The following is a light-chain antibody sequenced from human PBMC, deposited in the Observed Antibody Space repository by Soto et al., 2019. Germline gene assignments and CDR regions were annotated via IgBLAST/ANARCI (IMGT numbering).Light chain of an antibody. CDR1: QSVGRS. V-gene: IGKV3-11*01. Sequence: EIVLTQSPATLSLSPGEIVTRSCRASQSVGRSLGWYQQKPGQAPRLLVYDASNRATGIPARFSGSGSGTDFSLTISSLAPEDFAVYYCQQCSSWPYTFGQGTKLDFK. J-gene: IGKJ2*01. CDR2: DAS. CDR3: QQCSSWPYT.